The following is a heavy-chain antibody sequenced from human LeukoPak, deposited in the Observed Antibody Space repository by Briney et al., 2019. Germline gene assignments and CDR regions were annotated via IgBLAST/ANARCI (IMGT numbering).Heavy chain of an antibody. CDR3: ARFGGIAARALDY. CDR1: GFTFSSYS. J-gene: IGHJ4*02. V-gene: IGHV3-21*01. Sequence: GGSLRLSCAASGFTFSSYSMNWVRQAPGKGLEWVSSISSSSSYIYYADSVKGRFTISRDNAKNSLYLQMNSLRAEDTAVYYCARFGGIAARALDYWGQGTLVTVSS. D-gene: IGHD6-6*01. CDR2: ISSSSSYI.